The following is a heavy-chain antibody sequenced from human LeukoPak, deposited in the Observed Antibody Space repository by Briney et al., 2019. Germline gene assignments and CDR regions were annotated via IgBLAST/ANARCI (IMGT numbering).Heavy chain of an antibody. Sequence: GGSLRLSCAVSGFTFSNFWMSGVRQAPGRGLEWVANIHPEGNEKYHVESVKGRFTISRDNAKNSLILQMNGLRVEDTAVYYCARGDAFSGDHWGQGTLVTVSS. CDR2: IHPEGNEK. V-gene: IGHV3-7*04. CDR3: ARGDAFSGDH. CDR1: GFTFSNFW. J-gene: IGHJ4*02.